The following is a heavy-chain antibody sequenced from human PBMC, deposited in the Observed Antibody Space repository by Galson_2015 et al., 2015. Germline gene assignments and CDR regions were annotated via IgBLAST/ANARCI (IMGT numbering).Heavy chain of an antibody. D-gene: IGHD1-14*01. CDR3: ARDANRGGEFDY. V-gene: IGHV3-7*03. CDR1: GFTFRNYW. CDR2: IRYDGSQT. J-gene: IGHJ4*02. Sequence: LRLSCAASGFTFRNYWMVWVRQTPEKGLQRVAKIRYDGSQTFYVDFVKGRFTISRDNAENSLDLQMNSLRADDTAVYYCARDANRGGEFDYWGQGALVTVSS.